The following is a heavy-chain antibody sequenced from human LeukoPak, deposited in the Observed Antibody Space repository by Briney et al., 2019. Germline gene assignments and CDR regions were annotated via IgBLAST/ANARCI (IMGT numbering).Heavy chain of an antibody. J-gene: IGHJ2*01. D-gene: IGHD6-13*01. CDR3: ARGAPTIAAFDL. CDR2: ITGSLNSI. V-gene: IGHV3-48*04. CDR1: GFTFSSYS. Sequence: GGSLRLSCAASGFTFSSYSMNWVRQAPGKGLEWISYITGSLNSIHYADSVKGRFTIPRDNAKNSLYLQMNSLRAEDTAVYYCARGAPTIAAFDLWGRGTLVTVSS.